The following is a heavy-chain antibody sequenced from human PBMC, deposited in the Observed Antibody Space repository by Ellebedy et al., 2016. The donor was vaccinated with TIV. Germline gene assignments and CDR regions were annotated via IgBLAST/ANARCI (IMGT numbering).Heavy chain of an antibody. CDR2: ISSSSYI. Sequence: GGSLRLSCAASGFTFSSYSMNWVRQAPGKGLEWVSSISSSSYIYYADSVKGRFTISRDNAKNSLYLQMNSLRAEDTAVYYCARDNTNPRSAFDIWGQGTMVTVSS. CDR3: ARDNTNPRSAFDI. V-gene: IGHV3-21*01. J-gene: IGHJ3*02. CDR1: GFTFSSYS.